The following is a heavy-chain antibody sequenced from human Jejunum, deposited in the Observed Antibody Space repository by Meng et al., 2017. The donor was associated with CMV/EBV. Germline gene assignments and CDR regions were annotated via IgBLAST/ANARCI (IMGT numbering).Heavy chain of an antibody. D-gene: IGHD6-13*01. CDR2: KYYRSKWYS. CDR1: VDSVSSNTVA. Sequence: PLQQADPGLVKPSQPLSLTRAISVDSVSSNTVALNWIRLSPSRGLEWLGRKYYRSKWYSEYTVSVRSRISITPDRSKNQFSLQLTSVTPDDTAVYYCARGEDSSLDYWGQGTLVTVSS. CDR3: ARGEDSSLDY. V-gene: IGHV6-1*01. J-gene: IGHJ4*02.